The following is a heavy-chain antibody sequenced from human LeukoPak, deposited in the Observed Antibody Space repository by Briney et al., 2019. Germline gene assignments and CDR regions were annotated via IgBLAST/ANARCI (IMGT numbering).Heavy chain of an antibody. V-gene: IGHV1-69*13. CDR3: ASYYGDYTLGYYYYYMDV. CDR2: IIPIFGTA. Sequence: GASVKVSCKASGGTFSSYAISWVRQAPGQGLEWMGGIIPIFGTANYAQKFQGRVTITADESTSTAYMELSSLRSEDTAVYYCASYYGDYTLGYYYYYMDVWGEGTTVTVSS. J-gene: IGHJ6*03. CDR1: GGTFSSYA. D-gene: IGHD4-17*01.